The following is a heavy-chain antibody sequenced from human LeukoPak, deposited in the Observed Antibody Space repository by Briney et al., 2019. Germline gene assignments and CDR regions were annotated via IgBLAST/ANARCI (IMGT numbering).Heavy chain of an antibody. Sequence: GGSLRLSCAASGFTFSSYAMSWVRQAPGKGLEWVSAISGSGGSTYYADSVKGRFTISRDNSKNTLYLQMNSLRADDTAVYYCARHLTIAAAVPFGYWGQGTLVTVSS. D-gene: IGHD6-13*01. J-gene: IGHJ4*02. V-gene: IGHV3-23*01. CDR3: ARHLTIAAAVPFGY. CDR1: GFTFSSYA. CDR2: ISGSGGST.